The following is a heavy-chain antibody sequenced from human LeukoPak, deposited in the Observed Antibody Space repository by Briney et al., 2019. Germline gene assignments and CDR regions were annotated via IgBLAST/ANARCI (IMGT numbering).Heavy chain of an antibody. CDR1: GGSISSYY. Sequence: SETLFLTCTVSGGSISSYYWSWIRQPPGKGLEWIGYIYYSGSTNYNPSLKSRVTISVDTSKNQFSLKLSSVTAADTAVYYCARGYSSSWYLSYFDYWGQGTLVTVSS. CDR2: IYYSGST. J-gene: IGHJ4*02. CDR3: ARGYSSSWYLSYFDY. V-gene: IGHV4-59*01. D-gene: IGHD6-13*01.